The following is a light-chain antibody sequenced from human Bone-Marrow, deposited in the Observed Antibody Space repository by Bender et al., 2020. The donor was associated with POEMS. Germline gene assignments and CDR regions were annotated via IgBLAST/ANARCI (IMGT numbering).Light chain of an antibody. CDR3: AAEDSLSGVV. V-gene: IGLV1-47*01. Sequence: QSVLTQPPSASGTPGQTVTISCSRSTSNIGSDFVYWYQQLPGMAPKLLIYRSDQRPSGVPDRFSGSKSGTSTSLAISGLRSEDEADYYCAAEDSLSGVVFGGGTKLTVL. CDR2: RSD. J-gene: IGLJ2*01. CDR1: TSNIGSDF.